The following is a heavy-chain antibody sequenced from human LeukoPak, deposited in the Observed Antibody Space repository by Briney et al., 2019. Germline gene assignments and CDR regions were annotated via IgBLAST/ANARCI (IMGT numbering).Heavy chain of an antibody. CDR2: IYPDDSDT. Sequence: GESLKISCKGSGYNFSRFWINWVRQMPGKGLEWMGIIYPDDSDTRYSPSFQGQVTISADKSFSTAYLQWSSLKASDTATYYCARPGDYDSNDDRDDDGRFDYWGQGTLVTVSS. V-gene: IGHV5-51*01. CDR1: GYNFSRFW. CDR3: ARPGDYDSNDDRDDDGRFDY. J-gene: IGHJ4*02. D-gene: IGHD4-17*01.